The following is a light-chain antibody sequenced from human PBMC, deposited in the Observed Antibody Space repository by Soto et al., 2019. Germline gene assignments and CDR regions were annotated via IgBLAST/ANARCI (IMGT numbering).Light chain of an antibody. CDR2: DAS. CDR3: QQRSSWPPT. V-gene: IGKV3-11*01. CDR1: RSVSSY. J-gene: IGKJ4*01. Sequence: DIVLTQSPAPLSLSPGERATLSCRASRSVSSYLGWYQQRPGQAPRLLIYDASNRATGIPARFSGSGSGTDFTLTISSLEPEDFAVYYCQQRSSWPPTFGGGTKVDIK.